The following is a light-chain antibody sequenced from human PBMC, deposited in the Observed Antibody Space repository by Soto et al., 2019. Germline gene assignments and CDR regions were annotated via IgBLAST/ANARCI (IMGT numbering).Light chain of an antibody. CDR3: SSYTSSSPFV. V-gene: IGLV2-14*01. Sequence: QSALTQPASVSGSPGQSITISCTGTSNDVGGYNYVSWYQQHPGKAPQLMIYGVSNRPSGVSNRFSGSKSGNTASLTISGLQAEDEADYHCSSYTSSSPFVLGTGTKVTVL. CDR1: SNDVGGYNY. J-gene: IGLJ1*01. CDR2: GVS.